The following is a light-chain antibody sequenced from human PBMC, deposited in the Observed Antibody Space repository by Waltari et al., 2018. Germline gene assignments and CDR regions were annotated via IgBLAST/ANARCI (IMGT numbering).Light chain of an antibody. CDR2: DAS. V-gene: IGKV1-NL1*01. Sequence: DLQMTQSPSSLSASVGDRVNITCRASQGIRNYLAWYQHKPGKAPIILIYDASRLESGVPSRFSGSGSGTDYTLTINNLQPEDFATYYCQQYYDTPGVTFGPGTTVDIK. CDR3: QQYYDTPGVT. J-gene: IGKJ3*01. CDR1: QGIRNY.